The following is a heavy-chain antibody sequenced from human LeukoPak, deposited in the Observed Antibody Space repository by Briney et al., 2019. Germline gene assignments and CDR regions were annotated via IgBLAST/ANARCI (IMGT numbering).Heavy chain of an antibody. CDR3: ARGPVFGGAYYFDY. D-gene: IGHD3-16*01. J-gene: IGHJ4*02. CDR1: GGSISSYY. V-gene: IGHV4-4*07. CDR2: IYTSGST. Sequence: PSETLSLTCTVSGGSISSYYWSWIRQPAGKGLGWIGRIYTSGSTNYNPSLKSRVTMSVDTSKNQFSLKLSSVTAADTAVYYCARGPVFGGAYYFDYWGQGTLVTVSS.